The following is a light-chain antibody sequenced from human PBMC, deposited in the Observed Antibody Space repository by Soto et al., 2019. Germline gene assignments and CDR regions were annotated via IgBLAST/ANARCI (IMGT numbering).Light chain of an antibody. Sequence: QSVLTQSPSASGTPGQRVTISCSGSASTIGRNYVYWYQQLPGTAPKLLIYRNSQRPSGVPDRFSGSKSGTSASLAISGLRSEDEADYYCAAWDDNLSGLYVFGGGTKVTVL. CDR2: RNS. V-gene: IGLV1-47*01. J-gene: IGLJ1*01. CDR1: ASTIGRNY. CDR3: AAWDDNLSGLYV.